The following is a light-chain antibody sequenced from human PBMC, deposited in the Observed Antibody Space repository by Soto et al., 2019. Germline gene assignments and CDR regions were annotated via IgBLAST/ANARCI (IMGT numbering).Light chain of an antibody. CDR2: GAS. CDR3: QQYGSSPWT. Sequence: EIVLTQSPGTLSLSPGERATLSCRASQSVSSSSLAWYQQKPGQAPRLLIYGASSRATGIPDRFSGSGSGTDFTLTISRLEPEDFAVYYCQQYGSSPWTFCQGTKVEIK. CDR1: QSVSSSS. J-gene: IGKJ1*01. V-gene: IGKV3-20*01.